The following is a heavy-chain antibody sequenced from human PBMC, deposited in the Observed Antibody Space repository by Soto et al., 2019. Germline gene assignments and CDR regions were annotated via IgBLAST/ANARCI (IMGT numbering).Heavy chain of an antibody. CDR1: GGSISSSSYY. D-gene: IGHD2-2*01. J-gene: IGHJ2*01. CDR2: IYYSGST. V-gene: IGHV4-39*01. Sequence: QLQLQESGPGLVKPSETLSLTCTVSGGSISSSSYYWGWIRQPPGKGLEWIGSIYYSGSTYYNPSLKSRVTISVDTSKNQFSLKLSSVTAADTAVYYCASYVDPLRVHWYFDLWGRGTLVTVSS. CDR3: ASYVDPLRVHWYFDL.